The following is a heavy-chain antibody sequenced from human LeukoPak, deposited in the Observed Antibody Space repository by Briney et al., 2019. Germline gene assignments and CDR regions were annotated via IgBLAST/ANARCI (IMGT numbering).Heavy chain of an antibody. Sequence: ASVKVSCKASGYTFTSYDINWVRQATGQGLEWMGWMNPNSGNTGYAQKFQGRVTITRNNSISTAYMELSSLRSEDTAVYYCAIGLVVRGVIAYYYYMDVWGKGTTVTASS. CDR2: MNPNSGNT. CDR3: AIGLVVRGVIAYYYYMDV. D-gene: IGHD3-10*01. V-gene: IGHV1-8*03. CDR1: GYTFTSYD. J-gene: IGHJ6*03.